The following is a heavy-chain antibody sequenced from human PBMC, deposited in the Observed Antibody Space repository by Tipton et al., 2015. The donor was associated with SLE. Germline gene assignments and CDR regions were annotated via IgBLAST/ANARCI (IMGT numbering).Heavy chain of an antibody. CDR2: IYHSGYSST. J-gene: IGHJ5*02. CDR1: GASIRSQY. CDR3: ARHHSLLRRFDP. D-gene: IGHD5-12*01. Sequence: TLSLTCSVSGASIRSQYWGWIRQPPGKGLEWIGYIYHSGYSSTNYNPSLKSRVTLSVDTSKNQFSLRLSSVTAADTAVYFCARHHSLLRRFDPWGQGTLVTVSS. V-gene: IGHV4-59*08.